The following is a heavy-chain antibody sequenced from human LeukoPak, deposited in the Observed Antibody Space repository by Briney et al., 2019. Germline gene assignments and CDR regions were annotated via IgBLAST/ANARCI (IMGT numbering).Heavy chain of an antibody. D-gene: IGHD3-10*01. CDR3: ARDSYLLWFGELSGREWVDY. J-gene: IGHJ4*02. CDR1: GYTFTSYA. CDR2: INTNTGNP. Sequence: ASVKVSCKASGYTFTSYAMNWVRQAPGQGLEWMGWINTNTGNPTYAQGFTGRFVFSLDTSVSTAYLQISSLKAEDTAVYYCARDSYLLWFGELSGREWVDYWGQGTLVTVSS. V-gene: IGHV7-4-1*02.